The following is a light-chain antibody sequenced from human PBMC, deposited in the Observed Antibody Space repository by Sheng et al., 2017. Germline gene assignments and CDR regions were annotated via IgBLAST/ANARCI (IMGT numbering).Light chain of an antibody. J-gene: IGKJ1*01. V-gene: IGKV1-39*01. CDR3: QQTYSTWT. CDR1: QSISHY. CDR2: TTS. Sequence: DIQMTQSPSTLSASVGDRVTITCRASQSISHYLAWYQQKPGKAPKLLIYTTSNLQSGVPSRFSGSGSGTDFTLTISSLQPEDVASYYCQQTYSTWTFGQGTKVEIK.